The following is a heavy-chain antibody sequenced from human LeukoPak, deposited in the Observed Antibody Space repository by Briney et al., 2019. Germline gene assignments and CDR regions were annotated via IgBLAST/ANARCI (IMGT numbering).Heavy chain of an antibody. J-gene: IGHJ4*02. CDR3: AKSGYSTKGDFDY. CDR2: ITGSGGST. V-gene: IGHV3-23*01. Sequence: GGSLRLSCAASGFTFSSYAMSWVRQAPGKGLEWVSAITGSGGSTYYADSVRGRFTISRDNSKNTLYVQMNSLRAEDTAVYYCAKSGYSTKGDFDYWGQGTLVTVSS. CDR1: GFTFSSYA. D-gene: IGHD6-13*01.